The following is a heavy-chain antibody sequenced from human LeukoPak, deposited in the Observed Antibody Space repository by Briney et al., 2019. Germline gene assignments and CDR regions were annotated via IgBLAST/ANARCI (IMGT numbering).Heavy chain of an antibody. J-gene: IGHJ3*02. D-gene: IGHD3-22*01. CDR1: GGTFISYA. CDR2: IIPIFGTA. V-gene: IGHV1-69*13. CDR3: ARDLVITMTTYAFDI. Sequence: SVKVSCKASGGTFISYAISWVRQAPGQGLEWMRGIIPIFGTANYAQKFQGRVTITADESTSTAYMELSSLRSEDTAVYYCARDLVITMTTYAFDIWGQGTMVTVSS.